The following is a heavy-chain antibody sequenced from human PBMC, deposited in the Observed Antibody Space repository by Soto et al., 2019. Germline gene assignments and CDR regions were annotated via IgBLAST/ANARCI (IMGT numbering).Heavy chain of an antibody. CDR3: ARQARFLEWLPRGRYKPGMDV. Sequence: GESLKVSCKGSGYSFTSYWIGWVRQMPGKGLEWMGIIYPGDSDTRYSPSFQGQVTISADKSISTAYLQWSSLKGSDTAMYYWARQARFLEWLPRGRYKPGMDVWGQGTTVTVS. V-gene: IGHV5-51*01. D-gene: IGHD3-3*01. J-gene: IGHJ6*02. CDR1: GYSFTSYW. CDR2: IYPGDSDT.